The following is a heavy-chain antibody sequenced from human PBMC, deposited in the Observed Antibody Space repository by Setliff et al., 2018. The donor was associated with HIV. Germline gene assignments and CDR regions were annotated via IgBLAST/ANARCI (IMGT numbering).Heavy chain of an antibody. CDR1: GYTLTGYY. CDR3: AREIFPQGIVVVFDAFDI. V-gene: IGHV1-2*02. D-gene: IGHD3-22*01. J-gene: IGHJ3*02. CDR2: INPNSGGT. Sequence: ASVKVSCKASGYTLTGYYMHWVRLAPGQGLEWMGWINPNSGGTNYAQKFQGRVTMTRDTSISTAYMELSRLRSDDTAVYYCAREIFPQGIVVVFDAFDIWGQGTMVTVSS.